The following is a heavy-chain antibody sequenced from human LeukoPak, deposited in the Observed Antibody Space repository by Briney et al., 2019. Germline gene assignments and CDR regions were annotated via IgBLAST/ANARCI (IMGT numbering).Heavy chain of an antibody. V-gene: IGHV3-48*01. Sequence: PGGSLRLSCAASGFTFSSYSMNWVRQAPGKGLEWVSYISSSSTIYYADSVKGRFTISRDNAKNSLYLQMNSLRAEDTAVYYCARDGRRGDIWGQGTMVTVSS. CDR2: ISSSSTI. CDR3: ARDGRRGDI. J-gene: IGHJ3*02. CDR1: GFTFSSYS.